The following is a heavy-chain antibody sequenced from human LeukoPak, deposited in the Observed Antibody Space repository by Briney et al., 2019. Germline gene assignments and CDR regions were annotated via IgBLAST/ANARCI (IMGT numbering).Heavy chain of an antibody. CDR2: IWYDGSNK. D-gene: IGHD6-6*01. Sequence: GRSLRLSCAASGFSFSSYGMHWVRQAPGKGLEWVAVIWYDGSNKYYADSVKGRFTISRDNSKNTLYLQMNSLRAEDTAVYYCARDRRIAARGGIDYWGQGTLVTVSS. V-gene: IGHV3-33*01. J-gene: IGHJ4*02. CDR3: ARDRRIAARGGIDY. CDR1: GFSFSSYG.